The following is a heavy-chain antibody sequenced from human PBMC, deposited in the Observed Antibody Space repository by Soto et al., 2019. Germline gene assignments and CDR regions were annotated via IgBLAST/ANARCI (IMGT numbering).Heavy chain of an antibody. D-gene: IGHD3-3*01. CDR1: GGSFSGYY. CDR2: INHSGST. Sequence: SETLSLTCAVYGGSFSGYYWSWIRQPPGKGLEWIGEINHSGSTNYNPSLKSRVTISVDTSKNQFSLKLSSVTAADTAVYYCATLVDFWSGSMDVWGQGTTVTVSS. V-gene: IGHV4-34*01. J-gene: IGHJ6*02. CDR3: ATLVDFWSGSMDV.